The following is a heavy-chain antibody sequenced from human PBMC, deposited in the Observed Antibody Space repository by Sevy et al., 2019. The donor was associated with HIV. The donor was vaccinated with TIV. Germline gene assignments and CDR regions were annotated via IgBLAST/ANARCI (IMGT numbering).Heavy chain of an antibody. J-gene: IGHJ4*02. CDR3: ARYYVWGSYRIDY. CDR2: IKQDGSEK. CDR1: GFTFSSYW. D-gene: IGHD3-16*02. Sequence: GGSLRLSCAASGFTFSSYWMSWVRQAPGKGLEWVANIKQDGSEKYYVNSVKGRFTISRDNAKNSLYLQMNSLRAEDTAVYYCARYYVWGSYRIDYWGQGTLVTVSS. V-gene: IGHV3-7*03.